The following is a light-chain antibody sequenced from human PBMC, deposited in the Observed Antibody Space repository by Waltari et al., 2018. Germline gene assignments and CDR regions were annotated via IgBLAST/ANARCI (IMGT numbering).Light chain of an antibody. Sequence: IVLTQSPATLSLSPGERATLPCRASQSVSRALAWYQQKPGQAPRLLIYAASTRATGVPDRFSGSGSGTDFSLTISRLDPEEFAVYYCQHYVNLPVTFGQGTKVEI. V-gene: IGKV3-20*01. CDR3: QHYVNLPVT. J-gene: IGKJ1*01. CDR1: QSVSRA. CDR2: AAS.